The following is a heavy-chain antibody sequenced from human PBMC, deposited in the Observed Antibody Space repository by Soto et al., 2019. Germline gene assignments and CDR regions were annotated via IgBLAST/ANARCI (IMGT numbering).Heavy chain of an antibody. V-gene: IGHV3-21*01. Sequence: GGSLRLSCAASGFTFSSYSMNWVRQAPGKGLEWVSSISSSSSYIYYADSVKGRFTISRDNAKNSLYLQMNSLRAEDTAVYYCAGGKQLVSYYYYYYYMDVWGKGTTVTVSS. CDR3: AGGKQLVSYYYYYYYMDV. J-gene: IGHJ6*03. CDR1: GFTFSSYS. D-gene: IGHD6-6*01. CDR2: ISSSSSYI.